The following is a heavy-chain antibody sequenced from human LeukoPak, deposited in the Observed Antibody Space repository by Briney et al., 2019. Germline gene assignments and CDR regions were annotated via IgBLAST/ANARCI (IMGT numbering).Heavy chain of an antibody. V-gene: IGHV4-39*07. Sequence: SETLSLTCTVSGGSISSSSYYWGWIRQPSGKGLEWIGSIYYSGSTYYNPSLKSRVTISVDTSKNQFSLKLSSVTAADTAVYYCARVSPFAGYVDPNGFDPWGQGTLVTVSS. D-gene: IGHD3-9*01. CDR3: ARVSPFAGYVDPNGFDP. CDR2: IYYSGST. J-gene: IGHJ5*02. CDR1: GGSISSSSYY.